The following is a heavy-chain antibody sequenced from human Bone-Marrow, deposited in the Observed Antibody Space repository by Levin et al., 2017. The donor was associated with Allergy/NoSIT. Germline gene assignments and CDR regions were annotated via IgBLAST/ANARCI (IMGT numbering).Heavy chain of an antibody. Sequence: AGESLKISCAASGFSFSTYYMDWVRQAPGKGLEWVANIKGDGSGRNYVDSVKGRFTISRDNAKNSLYLQMNSLRAEDTAVYYCVKENWYFDFWGQGTLVTVSS. D-gene: IGHD1-1*01. V-gene: IGHV3-7*01. J-gene: IGHJ4*02. CDR2: IKGDGSGR. CDR1: GFSFSTYY. CDR3: VKENWYFDF.